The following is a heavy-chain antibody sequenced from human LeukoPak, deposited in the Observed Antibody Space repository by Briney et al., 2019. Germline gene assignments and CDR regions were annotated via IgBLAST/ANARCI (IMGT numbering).Heavy chain of an antibody. J-gene: IGHJ5*02. CDR2: IYYSGST. Sequence: PSETLSLTCTVSGGSISSYYWSWIRQPPGKGLEWIGYIYYSGSTNYNPSLKSRVTISVDTSKNQFSLKLSSVTAAGTAVYYCARVREGYCSGGSCYWFDPWGQGTLVTVSS. CDR3: ARVREGYCSGGSCYWFDP. V-gene: IGHV4-59*01. CDR1: GGSISSYY. D-gene: IGHD2-15*01.